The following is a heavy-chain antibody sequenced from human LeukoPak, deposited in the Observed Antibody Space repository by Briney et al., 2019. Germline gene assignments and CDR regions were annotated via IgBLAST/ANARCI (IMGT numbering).Heavy chain of an antibody. Sequence: SETLSLTCTVSGGSISSGDYYWSWIRQPPGKGLEWIGYIYYTGSTYYNPSHKSRVTISIDTSKNQFSLKLSSVTAADTAVFYCAISSSSAPFYFDYWGQGTLVTVSS. J-gene: IGHJ4*02. CDR2: IYYTGST. CDR3: AISSSSAPFYFDY. V-gene: IGHV4-30-4*01. CDR1: GGSISSGDYY. D-gene: IGHD6-6*01.